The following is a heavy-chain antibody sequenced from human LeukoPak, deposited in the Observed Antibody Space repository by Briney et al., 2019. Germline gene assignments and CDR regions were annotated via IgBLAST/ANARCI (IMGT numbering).Heavy chain of an antibody. CDR3: AREKSGTLTRAYYYIDV. Sequence: SETLSLTCTVSGDSMHSYYWSWIRQSPEKGLEWIGRAYSGVNAYYNPSLQSRVTISVDKSNNQFSLDLAPVTPPDPALYYCAREKSGTLTRAYYYIDVWGKGITVTVSS. J-gene: IGHJ6*03. CDR2: AYSGVNA. V-gene: IGHV4-4*07. CDR1: GDSMHSYY. D-gene: IGHD1-26*01.